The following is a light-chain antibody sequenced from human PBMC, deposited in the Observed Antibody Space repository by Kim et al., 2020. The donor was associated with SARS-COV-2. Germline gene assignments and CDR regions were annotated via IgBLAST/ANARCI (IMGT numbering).Light chain of an antibody. CDR3: LLSYSGPRV. V-gene: IGLV7-46*01. Sequence: PGGTVPLPCGSSTGAVTNGHYPRWFQQKPGQVPRSLIYDTSNKHSWTPARFSGFLLGDKAALTLSGAQPEDEAEYYCLLSYSGPRVFGGGTKVTVL. CDR1: TGAVTNGHY. CDR2: DTS. J-gene: IGLJ3*02.